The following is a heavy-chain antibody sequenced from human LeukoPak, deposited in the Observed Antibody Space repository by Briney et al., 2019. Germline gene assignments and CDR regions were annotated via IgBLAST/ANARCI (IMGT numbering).Heavy chain of an antibody. D-gene: IGHD2-2*01. Sequence: ASVKVSCKASGYTFTSYGISWVRQAPGQGLEWMGWISAYNGNTNYAQKLQGRVTMTTDTSTSTAYMELRSLRSDDTAVYYCARAHGRSSTSWKFDYWGQGTLVTVSS. CDR1: GYTFTSYG. V-gene: IGHV1-18*04. CDR3: ARAHGRSSTSWKFDY. J-gene: IGHJ4*02. CDR2: ISAYNGNT.